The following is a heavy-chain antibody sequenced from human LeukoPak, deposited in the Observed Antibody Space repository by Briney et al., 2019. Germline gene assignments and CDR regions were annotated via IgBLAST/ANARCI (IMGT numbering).Heavy chain of an antibody. J-gene: IGHJ4*02. CDR3: AKERSAYYDFWSGYTF. CDR1: GFTFSSYA. D-gene: IGHD3-3*01. Sequence: LPGGSLRLSCAASGFTFSSYAMSWVRQAPGKGLEWVSAISGSGGSTYYADSVKGRFTISRDNSKNTLYLQMNSLRAEDTAVYYCAKERSAYYDFWSGYTFGGQGTLVTVSS. CDR2: ISGSGGST. V-gene: IGHV3-23*01.